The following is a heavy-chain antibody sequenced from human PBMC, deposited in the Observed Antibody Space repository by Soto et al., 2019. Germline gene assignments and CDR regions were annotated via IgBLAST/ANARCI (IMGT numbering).Heavy chain of an antibody. D-gene: IGHD6-19*01. Sequence: QVQLVESGGGVVQPGRSLRLSCAASGFTFRTNAMHWVRQAPGKGLEWVAVISYDGNNKYYADSVKGRFTISRDNAKNTLYLQMNSLRAEDTAVYYCAKSGYGSGWYGDYWGQGTLVTVSS. V-gene: IGHV3-30*18. CDR1: GFTFRTNA. CDR3: AKSGYGSGWYGDY. J-gene: IGHJ4*02. CDR2: ISYDGNNK.